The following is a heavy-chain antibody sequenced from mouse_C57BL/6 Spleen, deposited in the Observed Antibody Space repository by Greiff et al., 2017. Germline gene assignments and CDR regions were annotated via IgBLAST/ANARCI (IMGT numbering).Heavy chain of an antibody. CDR3: ARNYGSSPFAY. Sequence: EVKLQESGPELVKPGASVKISCKASGYSFTGYYMHWVKQSSEKSLEWIGEINPSTGGTSYNQKFKGKATLTVDKSSSTAYMQLKSLTSEDSAVYYCARNYGSSPFAYWGQGTLVTVSA. CDR1: GYSFTGYY. V-gene: IGHV1-43*01. J-gene: IGHJ3*01. CDR2: INPSTGGT. D-gene: IGHD1-1*01.